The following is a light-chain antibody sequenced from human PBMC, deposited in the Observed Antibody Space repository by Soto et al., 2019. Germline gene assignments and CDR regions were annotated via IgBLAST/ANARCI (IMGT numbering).Light chain of an antibody. J-gene: IGKJ1*01. CDR2: KAS. CDR1: QSIVTW. CDR3: QQYITFAT. V-gene: IGKV1-5*03. Sequence: IQLTQSPSTLSASVGDKVTITCRASQSIVTWLAWYQQKPGKAPNLLIYKASSLKSEVPSRFSGGGSGTEFPLTISSLPPDDFATYYCQQYITFATFGQGTKVEIK.